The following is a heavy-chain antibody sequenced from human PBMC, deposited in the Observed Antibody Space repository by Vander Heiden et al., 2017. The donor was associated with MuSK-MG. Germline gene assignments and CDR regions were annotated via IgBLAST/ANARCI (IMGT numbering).Heavy chain of an antibody. V-gene: IGHV1-24*01. Sequence: QVQLVPSGAEVKKPGASVKVSCKVSGYTLTELSMHWVRQAPGKGLEWMGGFDPEDGETIYAQKFQGRVTMTEDTSTDTAYMELSSLRSEDTAVYYCATDLITFGGVIAPLAYWGQGTLVTVSS. D-gene: IGHD3-16*02. CDR1: GYTLTELS. CDR2: FDPEDGET. J-gene: IGHJ4*02. CDR3: ATDLITFGGVIAPLAY.